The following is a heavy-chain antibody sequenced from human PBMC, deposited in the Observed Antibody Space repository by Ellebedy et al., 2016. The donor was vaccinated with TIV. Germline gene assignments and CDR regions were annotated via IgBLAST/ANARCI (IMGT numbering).Heavy chain of an antibody. Sequence: GESLKISCAASGFAVSSNDMSWVRQAPGKGLEWVSILYRGGSTYYADSVKGRFTISRDNAKNTVYLQMKSLRAEDTAVYYCARDLRPDDFWGQGTLVTVSS. J-gene: IGHJ4*02. D-gene: IGHD2-2*01. CDR3: ARDLRPDDF. V-gene: IGHV3-53*01. CDR2: LYRGGST. CDR1: GFAVSSND.